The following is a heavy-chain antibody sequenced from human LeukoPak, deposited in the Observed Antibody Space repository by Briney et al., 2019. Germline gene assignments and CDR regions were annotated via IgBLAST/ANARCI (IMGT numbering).Heavy chain of an antibody. CDR3: ARLRGEATIFDL. J-gene: IGHJ4*02. Sequence: GGSLRLSCAASGFTFDDYAMHWVRQAPGKGLEWVSGISWNSGSIGYADSVKGRFTISRDNAKNSLYLQTTSLRAEDTAIYYCARLRGEATIFDLWGQGTLVTVSS. CDR2: ISWNSGSI. D-gene: IGHD4-17*01. V-gene: IGHV3-9*01. CDR1: GFTFDDYA.